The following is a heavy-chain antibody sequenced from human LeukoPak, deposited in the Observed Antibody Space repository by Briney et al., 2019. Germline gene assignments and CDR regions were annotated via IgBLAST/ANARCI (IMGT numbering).Heavy chain of an antibody. D-gene: IGHD4-17*01. Sequence: GSLRLSCAASGFTFSSYAMSWIRQPPGKGLEWIGYIYYSGSTNYNPSLKSRVTISVDTSKNQFSLKLSSVTAADTAVYYCARHDLGDYPLDYWGQGTLVTVSS. J-gene: IGHJ4*02. CDR1: GFTFSSYA. CDR3: ARHDLGDYPLDY. V-gene: IGHV4-59*08. CDR2: IYYSGST.